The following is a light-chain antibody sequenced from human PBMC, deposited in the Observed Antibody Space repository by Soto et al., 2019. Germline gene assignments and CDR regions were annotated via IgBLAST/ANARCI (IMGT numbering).Light chain of an antibody. V-gene: IGKV2D-29*01. Sequence: DIVMTQTPLSLSVTPGQPASISCKSSQSLLHSDGKTYLYWYLKKSGQPPQLLIYEVSHRFSGVXDXFSGSGSGTDFTLKVSRVEAEDVGVYYCMQSLQLPETFGQGTKVEIK. CDR1: QSLLHSDGKTY. J-gene: IGKJ1*01. CDR2: EVS. CDR3: MQSLQLPET.